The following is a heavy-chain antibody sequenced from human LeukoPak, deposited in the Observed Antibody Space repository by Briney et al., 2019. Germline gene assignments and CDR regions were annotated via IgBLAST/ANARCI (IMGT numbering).Heavy chain of an antibody. CDR1: GYTFTSYG. D-gene: IGHD2-15*01. V-gene: IGHV1-18*01. CDR2: ISAYNGNT. Sequence: GASVKVSCKASGYTFTSYGISWVRQAPGQGLEWMGWISAYNGNTNYAQKLQGRVTMTRNTSISTAYMELSSLRSEDTAVYYCTIAVGYCSGGSCYSRGGPVDYWGQGTLVTVSS. CDR3: TIAVGYCSGGSCYSRGGPVDY. J-gene: IGHJ4*02.